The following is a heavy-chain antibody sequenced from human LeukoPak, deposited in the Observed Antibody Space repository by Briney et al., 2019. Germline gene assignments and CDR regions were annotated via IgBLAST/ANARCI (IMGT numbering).Heavy chain of an antibody. Sequence: SETLSLTCAVSGYSISSSYYWSWIRQPPGKGLEWIGYIYYSGSTNYNPSLKSRVTISVDTSKNQFSLKLSSVTAADTAVYYCARASSSWDNWFDPWGQGTLVTVSS. CDR1: GYSISSSYY. D-gene: IGHD6-13*01. V-gene: IGHV4-61*01. CDR3: ARASSSWDNWFDP. J-gene: IGHJ5*02. CDR2: IYYSGST.